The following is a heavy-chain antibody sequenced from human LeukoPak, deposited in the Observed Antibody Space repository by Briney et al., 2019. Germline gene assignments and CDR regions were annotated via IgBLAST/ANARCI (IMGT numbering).Heavy chain of an antibody. V-gene: IGHV3-48*02. CDR1: GFTFSGSW. D-gene: IGHD3-22*01. J-gene: IGHJ4*02. Sequence: GGSLRLSCAASGFTFSGSWMNWVRQAPGKGLEWVSYISSSSSTIYYADSVKGRFTISRDNAKNSLYLQMNSLRDEDTAVYYCARKYYYDSSGYTYWGQGTLVTVSS. CDR2: ISSSSSTI. CDR3: ARKYYYDSSGYTY.